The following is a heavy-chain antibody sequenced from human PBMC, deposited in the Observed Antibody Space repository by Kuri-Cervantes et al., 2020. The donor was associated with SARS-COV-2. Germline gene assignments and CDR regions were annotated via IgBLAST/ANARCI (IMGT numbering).Heavy chain of an antibody. J-gene: IGHJ3*02. Sequence: ASVKVSCKASGYTFTSYGISWVRQAPGQGLEWMGWISAYNGNTNYAQKLQGRVTMTTDTSTSTAYMELRSLRSDDTAVYYCATLGEGPEAASAFDIRGQGTMVTVSS. CDR1: GYTFTSYG. V-gene: IGHV1-18*01. CDR2: ISAYNGNT. D-gene: IGHD3-16*01. CDR3: ATLGEGPEAASAFDI.